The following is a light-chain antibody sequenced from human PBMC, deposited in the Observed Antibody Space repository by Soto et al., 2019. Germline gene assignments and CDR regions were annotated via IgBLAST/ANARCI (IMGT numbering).Light chain of an antibody. V-gene: IGKV1-8*01. J-gene: IGKJ5*01. Sequence: AIRMTQSPSSFSASTGDRVTITCRASQGISSYLAWYQQKPGKAPKLLIYAASTLQSGVPSRFSGSGSGTDFTLTISCLQSEDFATYYCQQYYSYPPWFGQRTRLEIK. CDR1: QGISSY. CDR3: QQYYSYPPW. CDR2: AAS.